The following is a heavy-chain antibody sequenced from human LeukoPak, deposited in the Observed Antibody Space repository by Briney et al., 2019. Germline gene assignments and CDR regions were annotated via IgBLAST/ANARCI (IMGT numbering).Heavy chain of an antibody. CDR2: INPNSGGT. V-gene: IGHV1-2*02. CDR1: GYTFTSYY. Sequence: ASVKVSCKASGYTFTSYYMHWVRQAPGQGLEWMGWINPNSGGTNYAQKFQGRVTMTRDTSISTAYMELSRQRSDDTAVYYCARWYGSGGYYYYYMDVWGKGTTVTVSS. CDR3: ARWYGSGGYYYYYMDV. D-gene: IGHD6-19*01. J-gene: IGHJ6*03.